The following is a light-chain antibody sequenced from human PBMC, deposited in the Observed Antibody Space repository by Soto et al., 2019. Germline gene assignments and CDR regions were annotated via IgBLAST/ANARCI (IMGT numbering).Light chain of an antibody. V-gene: IGKV3-15*01. CDR3: QQYNNWPALT. CDR2: GAS. Sequence: EIVMTQSPATLSVSPGERATLSCRASQSVSSNLAWYQQKPGQAPRLLIYGASNRATGIPARFSGSGSGTEFTLTISSLQSEEFAVYYCQQYNNWPALTFGGGTKVEIK. CDR1: QSVSSN. J-gene: IGKJ4*01.